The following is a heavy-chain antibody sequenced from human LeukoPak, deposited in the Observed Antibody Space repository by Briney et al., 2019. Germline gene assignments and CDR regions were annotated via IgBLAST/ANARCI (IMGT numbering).Heavy chain of an antibody. CDR3: TRDNSYSDY. V-gene: IGHV3-49*04. D-gene: IGHD2-21*01. Sequence: GGSLRLSCTASGFTFGDYAMSWVRQAPGKGLEWVGFIRSKAYGGTTEYAASVKGRFTISRDDSKSIAYLQMNSLKTEDTAVYYCTRDNSYSDYRGQGNLVTVSS. J-gene: IGHJ4*02. CDR1: GFTFGDYA. CDR2: IRSKAYGGTT.